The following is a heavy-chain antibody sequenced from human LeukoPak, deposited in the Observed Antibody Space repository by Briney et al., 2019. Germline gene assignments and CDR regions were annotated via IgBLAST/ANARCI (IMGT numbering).Heavy chain of an antibody. Sequence: GGSLRLSCAASGFTFSSYGMHWVRQAPGKGLEWVAFIRYDGSNKYYADSVKGRFTISRDNSKNTLYLQMNSLRAEDTAVYYCARPDSGYSSSAPPDYWGQGTLVTVSS. CDR2: IRYDGSNK. D-gene: IGHD6-13*01. CDR3: ARPDSGYSSSAPPDY. CDR1: GFTFSSYG. J-gene: IGHJ4*02. V-gene: IGHV3-30*02.